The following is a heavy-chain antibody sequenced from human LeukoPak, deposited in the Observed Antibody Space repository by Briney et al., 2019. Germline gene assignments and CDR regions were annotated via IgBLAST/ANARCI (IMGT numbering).Heavy chain of an antibody. J-gene: IGHJ4*02. D-gene: IGHD2-15*01. Sequence: SETLSLTCTVSGGSISSYYWSWIRQPPGKGLEWIGYIYYSGSTNYNPSLKSRVTISVDTSKNQFSLKLGSVTAADTAVYYCAGRDCSGGSCYSRFYLFDYWGQGTLVTVSS. CDR1: GGSISSYY. CDR3: AGRDCSGGSCYSRFYLFDY. V-gene: IGHV4-59*01. CDR2: IYYSGST.